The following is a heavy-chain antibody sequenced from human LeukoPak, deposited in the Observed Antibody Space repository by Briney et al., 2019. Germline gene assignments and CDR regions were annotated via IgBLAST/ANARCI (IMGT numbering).Heavy chain of an antibody. D-gene: IGHD3-10*01. CDR3: AREGGYGSGGLDY. CDR1: GYSISSGYY. V-gene: IGHV4-38-2*02. CDR2: IYHSGST. J-gene: IGHJ4*02. Sequence: PSETLSLTCTVSGYSISSGYYWGWIRQPPGKGLEWIGSIYHSGSTYYNPSLKSRVTISVDTSKNQFSLRLTSVAAADTAVYYCAREGGYGSGGLDYWGQGTLVTVSS.